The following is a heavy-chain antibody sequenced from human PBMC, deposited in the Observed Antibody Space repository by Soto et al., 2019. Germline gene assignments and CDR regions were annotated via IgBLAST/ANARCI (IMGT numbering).Heavy chain of an antibody. CDR2: LYWDDDK. V-gene: IGHV2-5*02. CDR1: GFSLSTSGVG. D-gene: IGHD6-13*01. Sequence: QITLKESGTTLVKPTQTLTLTCTFSGFSLSTSGVGVGWIRQPPVKALEWLALLYWDDDKRYSPSLKSRLTITKDPHKNQVVLTVTNMDPVDRATFNCAHRGYSSLREAFDIWGQGTMGTVSS. CDR3: AHRGYSSLREAFDI. J-gene: IGHJ3*02.